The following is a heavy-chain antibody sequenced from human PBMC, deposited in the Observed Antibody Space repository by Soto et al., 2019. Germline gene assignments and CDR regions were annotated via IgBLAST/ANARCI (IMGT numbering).Heavy chain of an antibody. CDR2: ISSDGSSK. D-gene: IGHD1-26*01. Sequence: QVQLVESGGGVVQSGKSLRLSCAASRFTFSYYAMHWVRQAPGKGLEWVAVISSDGSSKSYADSVKGRFTISRDNSKDTLYLQVNSLRAEDTAIYYSGRGGSHYSSYYGLDVWGQGTTVTVPS. CDR1: RFTFSYYA. J-gene: IGHJ6*02. CDR3: GRGGSHYSSYYGLDV. V-gene: IGHV3-30-3*01.